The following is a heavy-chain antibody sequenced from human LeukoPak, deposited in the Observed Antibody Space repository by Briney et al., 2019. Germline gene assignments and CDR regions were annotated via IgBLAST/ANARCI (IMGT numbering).Heavy chain of an antibody. V-gene: IGHV4-59*01. J-gene: IGHJ4*02. Sequence: SETLSLTCTVPGGSISSYYWSWIRQPPGKGLEWIGYIYYSGSTNYNPSLKSRVTISVDTSKNQFSLKLSSVTAADTAVYYCARNYGGNSHFDYWGQGTLVTVSS. CDR1: GGSISSYY. CDR3: ARNYGGNSHFDY. CDR2: IYYSGST. D-gene: IGHD4-23*01.